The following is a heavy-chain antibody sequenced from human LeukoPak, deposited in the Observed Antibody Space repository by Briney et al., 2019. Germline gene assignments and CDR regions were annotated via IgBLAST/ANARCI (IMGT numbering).Heavy chain of an antibody. CDR2: ISSSSSYI. CDR3: ARDAGSGKKAFDT. Sequence: GGSLRLSCAASGFTFSSYSMNWVRQAPGKGLEWVSSISSSSSYIYYADSVKGRFTISRDNAKNSLYLQMNSLRAGDTAVYYCARDAGSGKKAFDTWGQGTMVTVSS. D-gene: IGHD3-10*01. J-gene: IGHJ3*02. V-gene: IGHV3-21*01. CDR1: GFTFSSYS.